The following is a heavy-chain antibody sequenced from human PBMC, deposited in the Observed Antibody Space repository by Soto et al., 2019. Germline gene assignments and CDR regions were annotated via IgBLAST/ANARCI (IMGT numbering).Heavy chain of an antibody. D-gene: IGHD3-10*01. Sequence: ESGGGVVQPGRSLRLSCAASGFTFSSYGMHWVRQAPGKGLEWVAVISYDGSNKYYADSVKGRFTISRDNSKNTLYLQMNSLRAEDTAVYYCAKSGFGEEGRAFDIWGQGTMVTVSS. CDR2: ISYDGSNK. J-gene: IGHJ3*02. V-gene: IGHV3-30*18. CDR1: GFTFSSYG. CDR3: AKSGFGEEGRAFDI.